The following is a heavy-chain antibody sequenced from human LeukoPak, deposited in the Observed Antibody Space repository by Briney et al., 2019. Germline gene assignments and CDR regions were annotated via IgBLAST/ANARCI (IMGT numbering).Heavy chain of an antibody. J-gene: IGHJ4*02. V-gene: IGHV1-69*04. Sequence: ASVKVSCKASGGTFSSYAISWVRQAPGRGLEWMGRIIPILGIANYAQKFQGRVTITADKSTSTAYMELSSLRSEDTAVYYCAPDDSSGYYFDYWGQGTLVTVSS. CDR1: GGTFSSYA. CDR3: APDDSSGYYFDY. CDR2: IIPILGIA. D-gene: IGHD3-22*01.